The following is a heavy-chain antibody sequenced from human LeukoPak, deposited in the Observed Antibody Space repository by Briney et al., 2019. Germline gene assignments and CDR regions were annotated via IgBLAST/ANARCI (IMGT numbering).Heavy chain of an antibody. CDR3: VRGFFCSSSDCRYYFEY. CDR1: GDSVSSNSAA. CDR2: TYYRSKWYN. D-gene: IGHD2-2*01. J-gene: IGHJ4*02. V-gene: IGHV6-1*01. Sequence: SQTLSLTCAISGDSVSSNSAAWNWIRQSPSRGLEWLGRTYYRSKWYNDYALSVKGRVTINPDTSKNQFSLQLNSVTPEDTAVYYCVRGFFCSSSDCRYYFEYWGQGALVTVSS.